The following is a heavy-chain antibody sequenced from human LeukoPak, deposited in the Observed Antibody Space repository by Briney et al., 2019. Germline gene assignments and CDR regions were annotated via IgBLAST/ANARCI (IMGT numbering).Heavy chain of an antibody. J-gene: IGHJ1*01. D-gene: IGHD2-15*01. Sequence: GGSLRLSCTASGFTFSDYAVSWVRQAPGKGLEWVGFIKSKAYGGTTEYAASVKGRFTISRDDSKSIAYLQMNSLKTEDTAVYYCTSSYCSGGSCYFAYFHHWGQGTVVIVSS. CDR1: GFTFSDYA. CDR2: IKSKAYGGTT. CDR3: TSSYCSGGSCYFAYFHH. V-gene: IGHV3-49*04.